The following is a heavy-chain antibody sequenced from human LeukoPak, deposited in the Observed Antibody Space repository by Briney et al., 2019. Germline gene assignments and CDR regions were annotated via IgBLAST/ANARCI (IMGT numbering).Heavy chain of an antibody. J-gene: IGHJ6*03. D-gene: IGHD6-19*01. Sequence: ASVKVSCKASGYTFIGYDINWVRQATGQGLEWMGWMNPNSGNTGYAQKFQGRVTMTRNTSISTAYMELSSLRSEDTAVYYCARVKASSGWPYYYYYMDVWGKGTTVTVSS. CDR2: MNPNSGNT. CDR1: GYTFIGYD. CDR3: ARVKASSGWPYYYYYMDV. V-gene: IGHV1-8*01.